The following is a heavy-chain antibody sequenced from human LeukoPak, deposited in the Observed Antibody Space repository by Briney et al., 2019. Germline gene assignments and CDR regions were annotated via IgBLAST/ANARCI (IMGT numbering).Heavy chain of an antibody. J-gene: IGHJ3*02. CDR3: ARDSEFLGGERNAFDI. V-gene: IGHV4-34*01. Sequence: SETLSLTCAVYGGSLSGYYWSWIRQPPGKGLEWIGEINHSGSTNYNPSLKSRVTISVDTSKNQFSLKLSSVTAADTAVYYCARDSEFLGGERNAFDIWGQGPMVTVSS. CDR2: INHSGST. CDR1: GGSLSGYY. D-gene: IGHD3-16*01.